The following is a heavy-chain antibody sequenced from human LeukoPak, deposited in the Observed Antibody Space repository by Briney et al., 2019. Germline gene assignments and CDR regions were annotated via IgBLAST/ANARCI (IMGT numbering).Heavy chain of an antibody. J-gene: IGHJ4*02. V-gene: IGHV1-2*02. CDR2: INPNSGGT. D-gene: IGHD3-16*02. CDR1: GYTFTGYY. CDR3: ARDQITFGGVIVMTNFDY. Sequence: EASVKVSCKASGYTFTGYYMHWVRQAPGQGLEWMGWINPNSGGTNYAQKFQGRVTMTRDTSISTAYMELSRLRSDDTAVYYCARDQITFGGVIVMTNFDYWGQGTLVTVSS.